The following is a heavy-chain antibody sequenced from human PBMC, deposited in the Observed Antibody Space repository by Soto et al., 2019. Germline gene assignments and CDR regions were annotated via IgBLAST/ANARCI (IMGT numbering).Heavy chain of an antibody. CDR2: ISSSSSYI. J-gene: IGHJ4*02. V-gene: IGHV3-21*04. CDR1: GFTFSSYS. D-gene: IGHD1-20*01. Sequence: GGSLRLSCAASGFTFSSYSMNWVRQAPGKWLEWVSSISSSSSYIYYADSVKGRFTISRDDSKNSLYLQMNSLKTEDTAVYYCAREPSITGVLTFDYWGRGILVTVSS. CDR3: AREPSITGVLTFDY.